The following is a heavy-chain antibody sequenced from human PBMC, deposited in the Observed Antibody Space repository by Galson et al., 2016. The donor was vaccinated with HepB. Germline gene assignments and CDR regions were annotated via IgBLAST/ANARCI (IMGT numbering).Heavy chain of an antibody. D-gene: IGHD3-9*01. CDR1: GFTFSTYS. J-gene: IGHJ6*02. V-gene: IGHV3-48*02. Sequence: SLRLSCAASGFTFSTYSMNWVRQAPGKGLEWVSCITSGSTTIYDADSVTGRFTISRDDARNSLYLQMSSLRDEDTAVYYCARVHFVWLLDYYYGVDVWGQGTSVTVSS. CDR3: ARVHFVWLLDYYYGVDV. CDR2: ITSGSTTI.